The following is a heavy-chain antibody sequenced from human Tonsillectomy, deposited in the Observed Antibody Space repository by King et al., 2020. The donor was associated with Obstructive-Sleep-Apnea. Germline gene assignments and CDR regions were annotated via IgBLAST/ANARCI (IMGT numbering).Heavy chain of an antibody. CDR3: AKIPVVVDQHWYFQY. CDR2: ISGSGDST. J-gene: IGHJ1*01. D-gene: IGHD2-15*01. CDR1: GFTFSNYA. Sequence: VQLVESGGGLVQPGGSLRLSCEGSGFTFSNYAMSWVRQAPGKGLEWVSGISGSGDSTYYADSVKGRFTISRDNSKKTLYLQMNSLRGEDTAVYYCAKIPVVVDQHWYFQYWGQGTLVTVSS. V-gene: IGHV3-23*04.